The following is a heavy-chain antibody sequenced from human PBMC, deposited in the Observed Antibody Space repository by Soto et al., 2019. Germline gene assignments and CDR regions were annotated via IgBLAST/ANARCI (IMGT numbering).Heavy chain of an antibody. V-gene: IGHV1-69*13. J-gene: IGHJ6*02. Sequence: GASVKVSCKASGGTFSSYAISWVRQAPGQGLEWMGGIIPIFGTANYAQKFQGRVTITADESTSTAYMELSSLRSEDTAVYYCARESRDDFWSGYYTRGYYGMDVWGQGTTVTVSS. CDR3: ARESRDDFWSGYYTRGYYGMDV. CDR1: GGTFSSYA. CDR2: IIPIFGTA. D-gene: IGHD3-3*01.